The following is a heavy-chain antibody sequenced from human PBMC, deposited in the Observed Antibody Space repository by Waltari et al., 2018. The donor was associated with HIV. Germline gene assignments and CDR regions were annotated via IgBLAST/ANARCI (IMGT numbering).Heavy chain of an antibody. V-gene: IGHV4-34*01. CDR2: INHSGST. CDR1: GGSFSGYY. J-gene: IGHJ6*02. D-gene: IGHD2-15*01. CDR3: ARGGVVARNDYYYYYGMDV. Sequence: QVQLQQWGAGLLKPSETLSLTCAVYGGSFSGYYWSWIRQPPGKGLEWIGEINHSGSTNYNPSLKGRVTISVDTSKNQFSLKLSSVTAADTAVYYCARGGVVARNDYYYYYGMDVWGQGTTVTVSS.